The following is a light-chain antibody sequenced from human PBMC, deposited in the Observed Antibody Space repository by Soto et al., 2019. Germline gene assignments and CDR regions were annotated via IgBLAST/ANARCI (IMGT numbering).Light chain of an antibody. CDR3: CSYAGSYTFGVV. CDR2: DVS. Sequence: QAVVTQPRSVSGSPGQSVTISCTGTSSDVGGYNYVSWYQQHPGKAPKLMIYDVSKRPSGVPDRFSGSKSGNTASLTISGLQAEDEADYYCCSYAGSYTFGVVFGGGTKVTVL. V-gene: IGLV2-11*01. J-gene: IGLJ2*01. CDR1: SSDVGGYNY.